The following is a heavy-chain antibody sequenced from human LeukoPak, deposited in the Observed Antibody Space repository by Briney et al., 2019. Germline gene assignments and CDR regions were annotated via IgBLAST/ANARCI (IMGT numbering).Heavy chain of an antibody. D-gene: IGHD3-10*01. J-gene: IGHJ5*02. CDR1: GYTFTSYG. V-gene: IGHV1-18*01. Sequence: GASVKVSCKASGYTFTSYGISWVRQAPGQGLEWMGWISAYNGYTNYAQKLQGRVTMTTDTSTSTAYMELRSLRSDDTAVYYCARDGRTDRLSITMVRGVSNWFDPWGQGTLVTVSS. CDR2: ISAYNGYT. CDR3: ARDGRTDRLSITMVRGVSNWFDP.